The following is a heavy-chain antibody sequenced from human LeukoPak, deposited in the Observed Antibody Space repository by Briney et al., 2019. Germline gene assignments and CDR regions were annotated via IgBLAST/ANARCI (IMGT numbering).Heavy chain of an antibody. D-gene: IGHD1-7*01. J-gene: IGHJ4*02. Sequence: GGSLRLSCAASGFTFSSYAMHWVRQAPGKGLEWVAVISYDGSNKYYADSVKGRFTISRDNSKNTLYLQMNSLRAEDTAVYYCARDQGNNWNYGVFDYWGQGTLVTVSS. CDR2: ISYDGSNK. CDR3: ARDQGNNWNYGVFDY. V-gene: IGHV3-30-3*01. CDR1: GFTFSSYA.